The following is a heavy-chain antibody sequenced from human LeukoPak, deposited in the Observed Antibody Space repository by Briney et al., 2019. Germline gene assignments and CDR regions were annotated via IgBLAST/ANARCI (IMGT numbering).Heavy chain of an antibody. CDR2: INYSGNT. D-gene: IGHD6-19*01. V-gene: IGHV4-59*01. Sequence: SETLSLTCTVSGGSISSYYCSWIRQTPGKGLEWIGCINYSGNTDYSPSLKSRLTISVDTSKNQFSLRLRSVTAADTPMYYCARSSVWSFLNCWGQGSLVTVSS. J-gene: IGHJ4*02. CDR3: ARSSVWSFLNC. CDR1: GGSISSYY.